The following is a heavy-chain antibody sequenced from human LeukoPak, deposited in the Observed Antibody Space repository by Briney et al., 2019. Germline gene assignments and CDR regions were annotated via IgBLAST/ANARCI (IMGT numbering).Heavy chain of an antibody. CDR3: ARDRGLSEDWFDP. CDR1: GGSISSGGYY. D-gene: IGHD4/OR15-4a*01. J-gene: IGHJ5*02. V-gene: IGHV4-30-4*01. CDR2: IYYSGST. Sequence: PSGTLSLTCTVSGGSISSGGYYWSWIRQPPGKGLEWIGYIYYSGSTYYNPSLKSRVTISVDTSKNQFSLKLSSVTAADTAVYYCARDRGLSEDWFDPWGQGTLVTVSS.